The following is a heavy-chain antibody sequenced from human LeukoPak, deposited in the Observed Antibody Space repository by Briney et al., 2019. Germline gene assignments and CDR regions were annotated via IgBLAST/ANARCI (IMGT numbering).Heavy chain of an antibody. CDR3: ARDFAVAGLDY. CDR1: GFTFSSYS. V-gene: IGHV3-48*01. J-gene: IGHJ4*02. CDR2: ITSSSSTI. D-gene: IGHD6-19*01. Sequence: QPGGSLRLSCAASGFTFSSYSMNWVRQAPGKGLEWVSYITSSSSTIYYADSVKGRFTISRDNAKNSLYLQMNSLRAEDTAVYYCARDFAVAGLDYWGQGTLITVSS.